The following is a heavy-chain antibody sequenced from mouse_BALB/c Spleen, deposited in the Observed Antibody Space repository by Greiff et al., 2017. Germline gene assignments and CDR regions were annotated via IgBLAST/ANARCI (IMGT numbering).Heavy chain of an antibody. J-gene: IGHJ4*01. V-gene: IGHV5-12-2*01. CDR3: ARSYYGDGDY. Sequence: EVKLVESGGGLVQPGGSLKLSCAASGFTFSSYTMSWVRQTPEKRLEWVAYISNGGGSTYYPDTVKGRFTISRDNAKNTLYLQMSSLKSEDTAMYYCARSYYGDGDYWGQGTSVTVSS. D-gene: IGHD1-2*01. CDR1: GFTFSSYT. CDR2: ISNGGGST.